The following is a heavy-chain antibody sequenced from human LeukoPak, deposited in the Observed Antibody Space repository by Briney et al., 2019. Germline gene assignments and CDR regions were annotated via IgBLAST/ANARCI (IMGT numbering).Heavy chain of an antibody. CDR3: ASVALATSNFNY. V-gene: IGHV3-7*01. D-gene: IGHD5-24*01. CDR1: GFTFSSYW. CDR2: IKQDGSEK. Sequence: GGSLRLSCAASGFTFSSYWMSWVRQAPGKGLEWVANIKQDGSEKYYVDSVKGRFTISRDNAKNSLYLQMNSLSAADTAVYYCASVALATSNFNYWGQGILVTVSS. J-gene: IGHJ4*02.